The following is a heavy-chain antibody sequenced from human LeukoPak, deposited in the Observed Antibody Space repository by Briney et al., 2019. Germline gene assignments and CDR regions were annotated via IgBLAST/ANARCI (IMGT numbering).Heavy chain of an antibody. Sequence: PSETLSLTCTVSGYSISGSGYYWGWIRQPPGEGLEWIGNMYHGGSTYYNPSLKSRVTISRDTSKNQFSLKLSSVTAADTAVYYCARTYSGSPDAFDIWGQGTMVTVSS. V-gene: IGHV4-38-2*02. CDR1: GYSISGSGYY. CDR3: ARTYSGSPDAFDI. CDR2: MYHGGST. J-gene: IGHJ3*02. D-gene: IGHD1-26*01.